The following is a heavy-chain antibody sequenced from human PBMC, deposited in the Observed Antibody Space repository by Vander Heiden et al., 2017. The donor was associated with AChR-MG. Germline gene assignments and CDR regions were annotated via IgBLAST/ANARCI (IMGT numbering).Heavy chain of an antibody. CDR3: ARETSRSLES. CDR1: GYSFTAHY. CDR2: INPNNGDT. V-gene: IGHV1-2*02. J-gene: IGHJ5*02. D-gene: IGHD3-3*01. Sequence: QVQLVLSGAEVRRPGASVKVSCNPSGYSFTAHYIHWVRQAPGQGLEWMGWINPNNGDTHYAQTFQGRVSLTRVTSITTAYMELSSLTSNDTAVFYCARETSRSLESWGQGTLVTVSS.